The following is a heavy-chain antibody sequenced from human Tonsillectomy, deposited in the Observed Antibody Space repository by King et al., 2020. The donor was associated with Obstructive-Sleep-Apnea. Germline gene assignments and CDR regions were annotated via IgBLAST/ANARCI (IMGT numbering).Heavy chain of an antibody. Sequence: QLVQSGGGLVKPGGSLRLDCSASGFTFSSYSMNWVRQASGKGLDWVSSISSSSSYKYYEDSVKGRFTNSRDNAKNSLYLQMNSLRAEDTAVYYCAREREYQLLLFDYWGQGTLVTVSS. J-gene: IGHJ4*02. V-gene: IGHV3-21*01. D-gene: IGHD2-2*01. CDR2: ISSSSSYK. CDR1: GFTFSSYS. CDR3: AREREYQLLLFDY.